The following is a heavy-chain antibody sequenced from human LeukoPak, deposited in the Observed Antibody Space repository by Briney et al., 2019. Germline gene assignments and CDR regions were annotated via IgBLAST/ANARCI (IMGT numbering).Heavy chain of an antibody. J-gene: IGHJ4*02. CDR2: INSNSGDT. D-gene: IGHD1-14*01. CDR3: ARKDSGLNPFDL. CDR1: GFSFSTSP. V-gene: IGHV3-23*01. Sequence: GGSLRLSCAASGFSFSTSPMSWVRQAPEKGLEWVSGINSNSGDTPYADFAKGRFTISRDNSKSTLYLQMNSLRVEDTAVYYCARKDSGLNPFDLWGQGTLVTVSS.